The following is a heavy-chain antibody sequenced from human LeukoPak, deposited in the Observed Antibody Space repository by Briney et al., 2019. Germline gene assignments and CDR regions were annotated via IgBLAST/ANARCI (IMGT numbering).Heavy chain of an antibody. J-gene: IGHJ3*02. CDR1: GFSLSNAY. Sequence: PGGSLRLSCAASGFSLSNAYINWVRQAPGEGLKWVGLIKNKADRGTTEYAAPVKDRFTVSRDDSKNTVYLQMSSLRTEDTAIYYCTREGRGTFDMWGRGTMVTVSS. CDR2: IKNKADRGTT. V-gene: IGHV3-15*01. CDR3: TREGRGTFDM.